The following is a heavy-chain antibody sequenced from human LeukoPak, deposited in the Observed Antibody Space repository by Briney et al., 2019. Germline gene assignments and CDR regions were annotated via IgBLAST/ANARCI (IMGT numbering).Heavy chain of an antibody. Sequence: GGSLTLSCPTSTLTFSSNAMSCSRKAPGEGLDWIPAIRGSGGSTYYADSVKGRFTISRDNSKNTLYLQMNSLRAEDTAVYYCAKDHRIQLWLRGGYFDYWGQGTLVTVSS. J-gene: IGHJ4*02. CDR3: AKDHRIQLWLRGGYFDY. CDR1: TLTFSSNA. V-gene: IGHV3-23*01. CDR2: IRGSGGST. D-gene: IGHD5-18*01.